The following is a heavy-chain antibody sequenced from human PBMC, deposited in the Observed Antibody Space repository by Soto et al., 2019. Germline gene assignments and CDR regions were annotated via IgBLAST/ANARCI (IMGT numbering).Heavy chain of an antibody. CDR1: GGTFSSYT. J-gene: IGHJ5*02. D-gene: IGHD2-15*01. V-gene: IGHV1-69*04. CDR2: IIPILGIA. CDR3: AREDCSGGSCYSGSNWFDP. Sequence: SVKVSCKASGGTFSSYTISWVRQAPGQGLEWMGRIIPILGIANYAQKFQGRVTITADKSTSTAYMELSSLRSEDTAVYYCAREDCSGGSCYSGSNWFDPWGQGTLVTVSS.